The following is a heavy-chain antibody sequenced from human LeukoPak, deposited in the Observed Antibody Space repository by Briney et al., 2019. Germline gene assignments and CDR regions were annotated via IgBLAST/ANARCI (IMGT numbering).Heavy chain of an antibody. CDR2: ISYDGSNK. J-gene: IGHJ4*02. D-gene: IGHD1-26*01. CDR3: AKDRDGLGVAGVGY. CDR1: GFTFSRYG. V-gene: IGHV3-30*18. Sequence: GGSLRLSCAASGFTFSRYGMHWVRQAPGKGLEWVAGISYDGSNKYYADSVKGRFTISRDNSKNTLYLQMSSLRAEDTAVYYCAKDRDGLGVAGVGYWGQGTLVTVSS.